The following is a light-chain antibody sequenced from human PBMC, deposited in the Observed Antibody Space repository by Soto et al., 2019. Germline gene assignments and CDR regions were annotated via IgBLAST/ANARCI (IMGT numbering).Light chain of an antibody. V-gene: IGKV1-39*01. CDR3: QQSSNWQGT. CDR2: AAS. Sequence: IQMTQSPSTLSASVGDRVTITCRASQSISSYLNWYQQKPGKAPKLLIYAASSLQSGVPSRFSGSGSGTDFTLTISSLEPEDFAVYYCQQSSNWQGTFGRGTKVDIK. J-gene: IGKJ1*01. CDR1: QSISSY.